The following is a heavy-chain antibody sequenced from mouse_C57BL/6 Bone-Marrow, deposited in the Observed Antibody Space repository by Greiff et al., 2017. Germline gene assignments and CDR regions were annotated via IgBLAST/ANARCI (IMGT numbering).Heavy chain of an antibody. CDR2: INPNNGGT. J-gene: IGHJ4*01. CDR1: GYTFTDYY. CDR3: ARGGFKFITTVVASYYAMDY. Sequence: VQLQQSGPELVKPGASVKISCKASGYTFTDYYMNWVKQSHGKSLEWIGDINPNNGGTSYNQKFKGKATLTVDKSSSTAYMELRSLTSEDSAVYYCARGGFKFITTVVASYYAMDYWGQGTSVTVSS. V-gene: IGHV1-26*01. D-gene: IGHD1-1*01.